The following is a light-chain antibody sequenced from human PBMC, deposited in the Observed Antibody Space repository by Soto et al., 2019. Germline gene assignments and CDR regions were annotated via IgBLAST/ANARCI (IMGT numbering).Light chain of an antibody. Sequence: DIQLTHSSSSLSASVVDIFTITCRASQSISSYLNWYQQKPGKAPKLLIYAASSLQSGVPSRFSGSGSGTDFTLTISSLEPEDFAVYYCQQRSNWPFTFGPGTKVDIK. CDR2: AAS. CDR3: QQRSNWPFT. J-gene: IGKJ3*01. V-gene: IGKV1-39*01. CDR1: QSISSY.